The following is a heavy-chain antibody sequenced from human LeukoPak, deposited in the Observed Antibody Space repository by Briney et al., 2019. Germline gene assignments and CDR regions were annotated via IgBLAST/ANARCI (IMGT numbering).Heavy chain of an antibody. V-gene: IGHV3-53*01. Sequence: GGSLRLSCAASGFTVSSNYMTWVRQAPGKGLEWVSLIYSGGNTYYADSVKGRFTISRDNAKNSLYLQMNSLRAEDTAVYYCARGPPGDYWGQGTLVTVSS. J-gene: IGHJ4*02. CDR3: ARGPPGDY. CDR1: GFTVSSNY. CDR2: IYSGGNT.